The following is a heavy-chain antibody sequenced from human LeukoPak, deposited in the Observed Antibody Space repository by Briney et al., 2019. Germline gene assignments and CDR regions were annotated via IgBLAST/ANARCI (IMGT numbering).Heavy chain of an antibody. CDR1: GYTFTSYG. D-gene: IGHD3-3*01. CDR3: ARTNYDFWSGYYTGYYYYGMDV. J-gene: IGHJ6*02. Sequence: ASVKVSCKASGYTFTSYGISWVRQAPGQGLEWMGWISAYNGNTNYAQKLQGRVTMTTDTSTSAAYMELRSLRSDDTAVYYCARTNYDFWSGYYTGYYYYGMDVWGQGTTVTVSS. CDR2: ISAYNGNT. V-gene: IGHV1-18*01.